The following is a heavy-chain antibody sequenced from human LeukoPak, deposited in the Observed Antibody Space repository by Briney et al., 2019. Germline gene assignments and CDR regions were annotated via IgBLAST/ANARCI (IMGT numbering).Heavy chain of an antibody. V-gene: IGHV3-7*01. Sequence: PGGSLRLSCAASGFTFSSYWMSWVRQAPGKGLEWVANIKQDGSEKYYVDSVKGRFTISRDNAKNSLYLQMNSLRAEDTAVYYCARDTAYRTNWYFDLWGRGTLVTVSS. J-gene: IGHJ2*01. CDR3: ARDTAYRTNWYFDL. CDR1: GFTFSSYW. D-gene: IGHD1-1*01. CDR2: IKQDGSEK.